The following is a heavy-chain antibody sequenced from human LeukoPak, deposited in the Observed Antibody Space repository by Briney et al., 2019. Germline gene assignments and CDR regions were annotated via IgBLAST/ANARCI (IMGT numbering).Heavy chain of an antibody. CDR1: GGTFSSYA. D-gene: IGHD6-25*01. CDR2: IIPILGTA. J-gene: IGHJ4*02. V-gene: IGHV1-69*04. Sequence: SVKVSCKASGGTFSSYAISWVRQAPGQGLEWMGRIIPILGTANYAQKFQGRVTITADKSTGTAYMELSSLRSEDTAVYYCARSIASGYWGQGTLVTVSS. CDR3: ARSIASGY.